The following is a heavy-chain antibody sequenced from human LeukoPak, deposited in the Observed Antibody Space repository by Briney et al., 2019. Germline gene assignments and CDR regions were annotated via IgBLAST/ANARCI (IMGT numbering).Heavy chain of an antibody. D-gene: IGHD2-2*01. CDR3: ARDPEPPSYCSSTSCAGAWPTHHY. V-gene: IGHV1-69*01. CDR1: GGTFSSYA. CDR2: IIPIFGTA. Sequence: GSSVKVSCKASGGTFSSYAISWVRQAPGQGPEWMGGIIPIFGTANYAQKFQGRVTITADESTSTAYMELSSLRSEDTAVYYCARDPEPPSYCSSTSCAGAWPTHHYWGQGTLVTVSS. J-gene: IGHJ4*02.